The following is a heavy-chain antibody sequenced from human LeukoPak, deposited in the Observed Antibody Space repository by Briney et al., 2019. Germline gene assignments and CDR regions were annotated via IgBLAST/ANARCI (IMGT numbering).Heavy chain of an antibody. Sequence: RGGSLRLSCAASGFTFSSYAMHWVRQAPGKGLEWVAVISYDGSNKYYADSVKGRFTISRDNSKNTLYLQTNSLRAEDTAVYYCARGPGWWELHTVGAFDIWGQGTMVTVSS. CDR1: GFTFSSYA. J-gene: IGHJ3*02. CDR2: ISYDGSNK. D-gene: IGHD1-26*01. CDR3: ARGPGWWELHTVGAFDI. V-gene: IGHV3-30*04.